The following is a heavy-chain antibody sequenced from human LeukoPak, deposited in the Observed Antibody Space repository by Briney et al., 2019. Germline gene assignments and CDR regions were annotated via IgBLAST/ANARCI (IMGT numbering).Heavy chain of an antibody. Sequence: GGSLRLSCAASGFTVSSNYMSWVRQAPGKGLEWVSVIYSGGSTYYADSVKGRFTISRDNAKNSLYLQMNSLRAEDTALYYCAKSLDYYDSSYGNYFDYWGQGTLVTVSS. CDR1: GFTVSSNY. CDR2: IYSGGST. V-gene: IGHV3-53*05. J-gene: IGHJ4*02. CDR3: AKSLDYYDSSYGNYFDY. D-gene: IGHD3-22*01.